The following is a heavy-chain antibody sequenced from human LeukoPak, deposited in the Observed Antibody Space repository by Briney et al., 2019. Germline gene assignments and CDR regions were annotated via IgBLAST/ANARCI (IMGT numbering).Heavy chain of an antibody. CDR2: IKQDGSEK. Sequence: GGSLRLSCAASGFTFSNYWMSWVRQAPGKGLEWVANIKQDGSEKYYVDSVKGRFTISRDNAKNSLYLQMNSLRAEDTAVYYCARGSHWFDPWGQGTLVTVSS. J-gene: IGHJ5*02. CDR1: GFTFSNYW. V-gene: IGHV3-7*01. CDR3: ARGSHWFDP.